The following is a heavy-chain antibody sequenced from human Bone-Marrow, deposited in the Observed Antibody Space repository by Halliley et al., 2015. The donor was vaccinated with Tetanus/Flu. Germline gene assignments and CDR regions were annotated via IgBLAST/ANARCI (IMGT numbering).Heavy chain of an antibody. D-gene: IGHD3-10*01. V-gene: IGHV3-30*18. J-gene: IGHJ4*02. CDR2: ISHDGSHK. Sequence: SGFNFNSYSMHWVRQAPGKGLEWVAVISHDGSHKYYVDSVKGRFTITRDNSRNTLYLQMNSLRAEDTATYFCAKPLLFREFDSWGQGTLVTISS. CDR3: AKPLLFREFDS. CDR1: GFNFNSYS.